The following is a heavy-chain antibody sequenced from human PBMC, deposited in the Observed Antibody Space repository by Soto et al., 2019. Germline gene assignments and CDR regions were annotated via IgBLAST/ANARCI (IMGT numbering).Heavy chain of an antibody. V-gene: IGHV1-2*02. CDR2: INPNSGGT. D-gene: IGHD2-15*01. Sequence: ASVKVSCKASGYTFNGYYMHWVRQAPGQGLEWMGWINPNSGGTNYAQKFQGRVTMTRDTSISTAYMELSRLRSDDTAVYYCARVSWPLGWFDPWGQGTLVTVSS. J-gene: IGHJ5*02. CDR1: GYTFNGYY. CDR3: ARVSWPLGWFDP.